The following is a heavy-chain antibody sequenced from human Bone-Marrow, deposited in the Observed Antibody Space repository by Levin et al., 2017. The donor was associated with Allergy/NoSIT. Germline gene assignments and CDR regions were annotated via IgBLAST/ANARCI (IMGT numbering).Heavy chain of an antibody. D-gene: IGHD3-22*01. Sequence: GESLKISCVASGFTFSNYGMHWVRQAPGKGLEWVAVISFDGTNKYYADSVKGRFTISRDNSKNTLYLQMNSLRAEDTAVYYCAAYYDRSGYYYLPDYWGQGTLVTVSS. CDR1: GFTFSNYG. CDR2: ISFDGTNK. V-gene: IGHV3-30*03. J-gene: IGHJ4*02. CDR3: AAYYDRSGYYYLPDY.